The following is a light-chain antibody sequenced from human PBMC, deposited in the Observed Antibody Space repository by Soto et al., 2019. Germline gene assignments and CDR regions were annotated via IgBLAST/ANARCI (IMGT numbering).Light chain of an antibody. CDR3: SSYTSSSTVV. CDR1: SSDVGGYNY. J-gene: IGLJ2*01. Sequence: QSVLTQPASVSGSPGQSITISCTGTSSDVGGYNYVSWYQQYPGKAPKLMIHEVSTRPSGISNRFSASKSGNTASLTISGLQAEDEADYYCSSYTSSSTVVFGGGTKVTVL. CDR2: EVS. V-gene: IGLV2-14*01.